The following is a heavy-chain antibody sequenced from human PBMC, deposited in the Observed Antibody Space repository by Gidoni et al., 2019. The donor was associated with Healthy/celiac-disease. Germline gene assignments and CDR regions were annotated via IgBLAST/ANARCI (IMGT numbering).Heavy chain of an antibody. J-gene: IGHJ4*02. CDR1: GFTFSSYA. V-gene: IGHV3-23*01. D-gene: IGHD2-21*02. Sequence: EVQLLESGGGLVQPGGSVRLYCAASGFTFSSYAMSWVRQAPGKGLGWVSAISCSGGSTYYADSVKGRFTISRDNSKNTLYLQMNSLRAEDTAVYYCAKDFKWGGGNSGYYWGQGTLVTVSS. CDR2: ISCSGGST. CDR3: AKDFKWGGGNSGYY.